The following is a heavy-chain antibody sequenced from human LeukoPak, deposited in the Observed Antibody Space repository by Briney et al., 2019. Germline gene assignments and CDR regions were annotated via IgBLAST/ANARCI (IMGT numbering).Heavy chain of an antibody. Sequence: PGGSLRLSCAGSGFTFSDHYMSWVRQAPGEGLEWVSVISPGGGSTFYVNSVKGRFTISGDNSKNTLYLQVSSLRAEDTAIFYCAKSIYFGSGRYYLDVWGKGTTVTISS. D-gene: IGHD3-10*01. CDR1: GFTFSDHY. CDR3: AKSIYFGSGRYYLDV. J-gene: IGHJ6*03. V-gene: IGHV3-23*01. CDR2: ISPGGGST.